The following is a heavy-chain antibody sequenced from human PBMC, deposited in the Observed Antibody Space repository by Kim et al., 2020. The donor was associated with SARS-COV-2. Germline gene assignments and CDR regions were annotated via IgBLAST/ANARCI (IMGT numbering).Heavy chain of an antibody. D-gene: IGHD3-22*01. J-gene: IGHJ4*02. Sequence: SETLSLTCTVSGGSISSSSYYWGWIRQPPGKGLEWIGSIYYSGSTYYNPSLKSRVTISVDTSKNQFSLKLSSVTAADTAVYYCARLTDYDSSGFDYWGQGTLVTVSS. CDR1: GGSISSSSYY. CDR3: ARLTDYDSSGFDY. CDR2: IYYSGST. V-gene: IGHV4-39*01.